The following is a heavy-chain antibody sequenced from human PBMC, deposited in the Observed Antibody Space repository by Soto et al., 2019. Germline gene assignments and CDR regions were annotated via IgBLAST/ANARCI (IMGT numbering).Heavy chain of an antibody. CDR1: GYTFTSYA. CDR2: INAGNGNT. CDR3: ARVRSPRNYYGSGSYYNSWFDP. J-gene: IGHJ5*02. V-gene: IGHV1-3*01. D-gene: IGHD3-10*01. Sequence: ASVKVSCKASGYTFTSYAMHWVRQAPGQRLEWMGWINAGNGNTKYSQKFQGRVTITRDTSASTAYMELSSLRSEDAAVYYCARVRSPRNYYGSGSYYNSWFDPWGQGNLVTVSS.